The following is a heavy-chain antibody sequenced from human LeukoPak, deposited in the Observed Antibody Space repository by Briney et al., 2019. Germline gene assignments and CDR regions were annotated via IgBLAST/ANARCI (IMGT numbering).Heavy chain of an antibody. CDR3: AINPLGYCTNGVCPHDYYYYMDV. J-gene: IGHJ6*03. Sequence: GASVKVSCRASGGTFSSYAISWVRQAPGQGLEWMGGIIPIFGTANYAQKFQGRVTITTDESTSTAYMELSSLRSEDTAVYYCAINPLGYCTNGVCPHDYYYYMDVWGKGPRSPSP. V-gene: IGHV1-69*05. D-gene: IGHD2-8*01. CDR2: IIPIFGTA. CDR1: GGTFSSYA.